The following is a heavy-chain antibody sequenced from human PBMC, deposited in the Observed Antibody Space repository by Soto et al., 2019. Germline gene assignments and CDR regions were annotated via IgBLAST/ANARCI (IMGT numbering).Heavy chain of an antibody. V-gene: IGHV1-69*04. J-gene: IGHJ3*02. CDR1: GGFFSSYS. CDR2: IIQMAGLA. D-gene: IGHD3-10*02. Sequence: QVQLVQSGAEVKKPGSSVKVSCKASGGFFSSYSISWVRQAPEQGLEWMGRIIQMAGLADYAQRFQGRDTTPADKSTSTSYMEPTSLTTEYTGIYDCARGDVGSRYAFDSWGQGTMVTVSS. CDR3: ARGDVGSRYAFDS.